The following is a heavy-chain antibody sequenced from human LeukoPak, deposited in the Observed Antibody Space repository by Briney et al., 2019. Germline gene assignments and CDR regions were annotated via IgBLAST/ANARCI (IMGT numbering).Heavy chain of an antibody. J-gene: IGHJ5*02. CDR1: GFTFSSYG. D-gene: IGHD6-19*01. Sequence: GGSLRLSCAASGFTFSSYGMHRVRQAPGKGLEWVAFIRYDGSNKYYADSVKGRFTISRDNSKNTLYLQMNSLRAEDTAVYYCAKDHGYSSGWYAHWGQGTLVTVSS. V-gene: IGHV3-30*02. CDR3: AKDHGYSSGWYAH. CDR2: IRYDGSNK.